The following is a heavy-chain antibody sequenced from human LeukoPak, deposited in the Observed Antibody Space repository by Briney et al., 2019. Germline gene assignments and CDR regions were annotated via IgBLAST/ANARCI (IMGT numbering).Heavy chain of an antibody. CDR3: ARDSRGIAAAGMELDP. CDR2: IWYDGSNK. Sequence: GGSLRLSCAASGFTFSSYGMHWVRQAPGKGLEWVAVIWYDGSNKYYADSVKGRFTISRDNSKNTLYLQMNSLRAEDTAVYYCARDSRGIAAAGMELDPWGQGTLVTVSS. J-gene: IGHJ5*02. CDR1: GFTFSSYG. V-gene: IGHV3-33*01. D-gene: IGHD6-13*01.